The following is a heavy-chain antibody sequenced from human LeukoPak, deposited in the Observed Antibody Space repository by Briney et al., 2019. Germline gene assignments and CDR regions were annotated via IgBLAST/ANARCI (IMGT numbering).Heavy chain of an antibody. J-gene: IGHJ5*02. V-gene: IGHV3-21*01. Sequence: GGSLRLSCAASGFTFSSYSMNWVRHAPGKGLEWVSSISSSSSYMYYADSVKGRFTISRDNAKNSLYLQMNSLSAEDTAVYYCARDGGPMTTGKFDPWGQGTLVTVSS. CDR3: ARDGGPMTTGKFDP. D-gene: IGHD4-11*01. CDR2: ISSSSSYM. CDR1: GFTFSSYS.